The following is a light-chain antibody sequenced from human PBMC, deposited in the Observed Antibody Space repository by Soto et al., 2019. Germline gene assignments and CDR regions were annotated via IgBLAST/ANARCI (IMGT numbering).Light chain of an antibody. CDR2: DVS. CDR3: SSYTFSSTSVV. V-gene: IGLV2-14*01. Sequence: HSALTQPASVSGSPGQSITISCTGTSSDVGTYNYVSWYQQHPGKAPKLMIYDVSNRPSGVFDRFSGSTSGNTASLSISGLQAEDDADYYCSSYTFSSTSVVVGGGTKLTVL. J-gene: IGLJ2*01. CDR1: SSDVGTYNY.